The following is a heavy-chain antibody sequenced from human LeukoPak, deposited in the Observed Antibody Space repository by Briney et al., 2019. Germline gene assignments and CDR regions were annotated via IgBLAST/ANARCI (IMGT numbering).Heavy chain of an antibody. J-gene: IGHJ5*02. CDR2: IYYSGST. D-gene: IGHD3-3*01. CDR1: GGSISSYY. Sequence: PSETLSLTCTVSGGSISSYYWSWIRQPPGKGLEWIGYIYYSGSTNYNPSLKSRVTISVDTSKNQFSLKLSSVTAADTAVYYCARGYYDFWSGYWPRGFDPWGQGTLVTVSP. CDR3: ARGYYDFWSGYWPRGFDP. V-gene: IGHV4-59*01.